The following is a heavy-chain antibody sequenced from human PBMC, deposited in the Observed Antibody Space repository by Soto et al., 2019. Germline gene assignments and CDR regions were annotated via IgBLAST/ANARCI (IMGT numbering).Heavy chain of an antibody. Sequence: ASVKVSCKASGYTFTSYGISWVRQAPGRGLEWMGWISAYNGNTNYAQKLQGRVTMTTDTSTSTAYMELRSLRSDDTAVCYCARSEDQLDPPSDPLDYWGQGTLVTV. CDR1: GYTFTSYG. D-gene: IGHD1-1*01. CDR2: ISAYNGNT. J-gene: IGHJ4*02. CDR3: ARSEDQLDPPSDPLDY. V-gene: IGHV1-18*01.